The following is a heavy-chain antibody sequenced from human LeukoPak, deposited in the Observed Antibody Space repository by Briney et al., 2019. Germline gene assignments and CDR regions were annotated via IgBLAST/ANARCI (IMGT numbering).Heavy chain of an antibody. CDR1: GYTFTGYY. J-gene: IGHJ4*02. V-gene: IGHV1-2*02. CDR3: ARGSVYGSGSWVVY. D-gene: IGHD3-10*01. Sequence: ASVKVSCKASGYTFTGYYMHWVRQAPGQGLEWMGWINPNSSGTNYAQKFQGRVTMTRDTSISTAYMELSRLRSDDTAVYYCARGSVYGSGSWVVYWGQGTLVTVSS. CDR2: INPNSSGT.